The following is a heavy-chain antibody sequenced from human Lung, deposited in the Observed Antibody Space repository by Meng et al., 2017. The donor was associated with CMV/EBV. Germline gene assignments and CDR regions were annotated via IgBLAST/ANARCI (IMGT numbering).Heavy chain of an antibody. CDR2: INWNGGST. D-gene: IGHD6-6*01. Sequence: GGSLRLXCAASGFTFDDYGMSWVRQAPGKGLEWVSGINWNGGSTGYADSVKGRFTISRDNAKNSLYLQMNSLRAEDTALYYCARVGAARPGGVYYYYGMDVGXQGNXV. CDR1: GFTFDDYG. V-gene: IGHV3-20*04. J-gene: IGHJ6*01. CDR3: ARVGAARPGGVYYYYGMDV.